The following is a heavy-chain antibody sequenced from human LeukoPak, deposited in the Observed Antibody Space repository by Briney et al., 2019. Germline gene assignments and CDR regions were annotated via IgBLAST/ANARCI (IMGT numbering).Heavy chain of an antibody. Sequence: SETLSLTCTVSGGSISSYYWSWIRQPPGKGLGWIGYISYTGSTNYNPFLKSRVTISIDTSNNQFSLKLSSVTAADTAVYYCARTKSLWYSFDSWGQGTLVTVSS. CDR3: ARTKSLWYSFDS. D-gene: IGHD2-8*02. J-gene: IGHJ4*02. CDR2: ISYTGST. CDR1: GGSISSYY. V-gene: IGHV4-59*08.